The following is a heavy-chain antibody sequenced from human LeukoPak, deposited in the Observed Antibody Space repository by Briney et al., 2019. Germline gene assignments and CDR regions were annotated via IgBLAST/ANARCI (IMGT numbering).Heavy chain of an antibody. CDR1: GVSITSTNW. J-gene: IGHJ4*02. Sequence: PSETLSLTCGVSGVSITSTNWWSWVRQPPGQGLEWIGEISLRGRTNYNPSLNSRVTMSLDESKNQLSLNLTSVTAADTAIYYCSRESGPFCPFGYWGQGTLVTVPS. V-gene: IGHV4-4*02. D-gene: IGHD1-26*01. CDR3: SRESGPFCPFGY. CDR2: ISLRGRT.